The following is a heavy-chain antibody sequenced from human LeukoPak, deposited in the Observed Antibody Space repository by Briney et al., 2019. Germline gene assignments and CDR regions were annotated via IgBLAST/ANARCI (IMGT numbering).Heavy chain of an antibody. CDR3: AKGGTTVVDY. V-gene: IGHV3-74*03. Sequence: GGSLRLSCGATGFTISSYWMHWVRQAPGKGLVWVSRINSDGSSTTYADSVKGRFTISRDNAKNTLYLQMNSLRVDDTAVYYCAKGGTTVVDYWGQGTLVTVSS. CDR1: GFTISSYW. D-gene: IGHD4-23*01. CDR2: INSDGSST. J-gene: IGHJ4*02.